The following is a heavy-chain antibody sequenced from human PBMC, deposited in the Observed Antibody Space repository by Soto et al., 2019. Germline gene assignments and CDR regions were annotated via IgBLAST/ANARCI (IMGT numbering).Heavy chain of an antibody. V-gene: IGHV3-49*03. J-gene: IGHJ6*03. Sequence: GRSLRLSYTASGCNFGDYAMSWFRKAKGKGLEWVGFIRSKAYGGTTEYAASVKGRFTISRDDSKSIAYLQMNSLKTEDTAVYYCTRFTTYYDFWSGYYYYYYMDVWGKGTTVTVSS. CDR2: IRSKAYGGTT. CDR1: GCNFGDYA. CDR3: TRFTTYYDFWSGYYYYYYMDV. D-gene: IGHD3-3*01.